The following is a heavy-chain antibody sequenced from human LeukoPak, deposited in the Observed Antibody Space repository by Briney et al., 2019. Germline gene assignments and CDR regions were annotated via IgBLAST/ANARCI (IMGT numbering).Heavy chain of an antibody. CDR2: IRSKAYGGTT. Sequence: GGSLRLSCTASGFTFGDYALSWVRQAPGKGLEWVGFIRSKAYGGTTECAASVKGRFTISRDDSKSIAYLQMNSLKTEDTAVYYCARDPMAVTDNLDYWGQGTLVTVSS. J-gene: IGHJ4*02. CDR3: ARDPMAVTDNLDY. D-gene: IGHD6-19*01. CDR1: GFTFGDYA. V-gene: IGHV3-49*04.